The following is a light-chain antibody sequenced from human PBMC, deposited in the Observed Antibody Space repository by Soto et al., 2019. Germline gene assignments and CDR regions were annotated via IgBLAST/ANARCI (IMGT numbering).Light chain of an antibody. V-gene: IGKV1-39*01. Sequence: DIRMTQSQSSLSAPVGDKVTITCRASQSISSYLNWYQQKPGKGPKLLIYAASSLQSGVPSRFSGSGSGTEFTLTISSLEPEDFGTYYCQQSYKMPSFGQGTRLEIK. CDR2: AAS. CDR1: QSISSY. J-gene: IGKJ5*01. CDR3: QQSYKMPS.